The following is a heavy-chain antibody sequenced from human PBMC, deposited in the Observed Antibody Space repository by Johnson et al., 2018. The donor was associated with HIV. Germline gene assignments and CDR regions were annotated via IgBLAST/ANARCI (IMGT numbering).Heavy chain of an antibody. CDR3: ARDLETSGWYQGTFDI. J-gene: IGHJ3*02. Sequence: QVQLVESGGGVVQPGRSLRLYCAASGFTFSSYAMHWVRQAPGKGLEWVAVISYDGSNKYYADSVKGRFTFSRDNSKNTLYLQMNSLRAEDTAVYYCARDLETSGWYQGTFDIWGQGTMVTVSS. CDR1: GFTFSSYA. V-gene: IGHV3-30-3*01. CDR2: ISYDGSNK. D-gene: IGHD6-19*01.